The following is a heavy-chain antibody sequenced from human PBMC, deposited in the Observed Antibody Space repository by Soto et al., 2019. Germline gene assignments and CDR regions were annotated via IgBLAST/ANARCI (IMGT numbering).Heavy chain of an antibody. J-gene: IGHJ4*02. CDR3: AAGGGLPRYY. CDR1: GGSISSGGYS. V-gene: IGHV4-30-2*01. Sequence: QLQLQESGSGLVKPSQTLSLTCAVSGGSISSGGYSWSWIRQPPGKGLEWIGYIYHSGSTYYNPSLKRRGTISVDRSKNQFSLKLSSVTAADTSVYYCAAGGGLPRYYWGQGTLVTVSS. D-gene: IGHD5-12*01. CDR2: IYHSGST.